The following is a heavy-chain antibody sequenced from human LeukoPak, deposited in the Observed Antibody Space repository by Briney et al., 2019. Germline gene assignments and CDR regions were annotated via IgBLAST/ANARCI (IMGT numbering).Heavy chain of an antibody. D-gene: IGHD3-10*01. CDR1: GFTFSSYA. V-gene: IGHV3-23*03. Sequence: GGSLRLSCAASGFTFSSYAMNWVRQAPGKGLEWVSIIYSDGTSYYADSVKGRFTISRDNSRNTLYLQMNSLRPEDTAVYYCATPRGIWGVSLDHWGQGTLVTVSS. J-gene: IGHJ4*02. CDR3: ATPRGIWGVSLDH. CDR2: IYSDGTS.